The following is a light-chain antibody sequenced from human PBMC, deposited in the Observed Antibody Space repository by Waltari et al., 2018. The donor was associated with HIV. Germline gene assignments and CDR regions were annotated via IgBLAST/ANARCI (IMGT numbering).Light chain of an antibody. J-gene: IGLJ3*02. CDR3: HVWDSDTKHVL. V-gene: IGLV3-21*02. CDR1: NIGSKS. Sequence: SYVLTQPPSVSVAPGQTATITCGAHNIGSKSVHWYQQNAGQSPVLVVYDGSGRPSGTPGRIAGSKLGNTATLTISGVEAGDEADYYCHVWDSDTKHVLFGGGTKLTVL. CDR2: DGS.